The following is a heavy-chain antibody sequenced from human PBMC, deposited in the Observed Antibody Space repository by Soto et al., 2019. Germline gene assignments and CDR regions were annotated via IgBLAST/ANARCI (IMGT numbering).Heavy chain of an antibody. CDR3: ARDLYDSSGYSAPFDY. CDR1: GFTFSSYA. J-gene: IGHJ4*02. Sequence: PGGSLRLSCAASGFTFSSYAMHWVRQAPGKGLEWVAVISYDGSNKYYADSVKGRFTISRDNSKNTLYLQMNSLRAEYTAVYYCARDLYDSSGYSAPFDYWGQGTLVTVSS. D-gene: IGHD3-22*01. V-gene: IGHV3-30-3*01. CDR2: ISYDGSNK.